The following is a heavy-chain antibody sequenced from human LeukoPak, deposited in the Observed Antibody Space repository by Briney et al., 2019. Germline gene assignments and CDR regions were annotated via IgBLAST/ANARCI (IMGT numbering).Heavy chain of an antibody. Sequence: GGSLRLSCAAFGFTFSNYGMNWVRQAPGKGLEWVSGISGSGGSTYSADSVKGRFIISRDNSKNMLYLQMNSLRAEDTALYYCARVVCSGGSCYLHSRNWFDPWGQGTLVTVSS. CDR2: ISGSGGST. J-gene: IGHJ5*02. D-gene: IGHD2-15*01. CDR1: GFTFSNYG. V-gene: IGHV3-23*01. CDR3: ARVVCSGGSCYLHSRNWFDP.